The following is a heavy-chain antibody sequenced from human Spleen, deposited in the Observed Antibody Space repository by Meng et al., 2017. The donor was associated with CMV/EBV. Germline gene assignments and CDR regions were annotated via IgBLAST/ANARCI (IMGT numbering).Heavy chain of an antibody. J-gene: IGHJ4*02. CDR3: TRGGNWNYLRFFDY. CDR1: GYTFTDYY. CDR2: VSPDSGGT. Sequence: ASVKVSCKASGYTFTDYYIHWVRQAPGQGLEWMGWVSPDSGGTNYAQKFQGRVTMTRDTSIRTVYMELTRLSSDDTALYFCTRGGNWNYLRFFDYWGQGTLVTVS. V-gene: IGHV1-2*02. D-gene: IGHD1-7*01.